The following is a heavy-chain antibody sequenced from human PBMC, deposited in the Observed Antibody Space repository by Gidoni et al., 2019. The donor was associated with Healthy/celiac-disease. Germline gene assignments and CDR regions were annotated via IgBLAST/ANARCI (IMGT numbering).Heavy chain of an antibody. Sequence: EVQLVASGGGLVKPGGSLRLSCAASGFTFSSYSMNWVRQAPGKGLEWVSSISSSSSYIYYADSVKGRFIISRDNAKNSLYLQMNSLRAEDTAVYYCARDYGPGAPCDYWGQGTLVTVSS. J-gene: IGHJ4*02. D-gene: IGHD4-17*01. V-gene: IGHV3-21*01. CDR2: ISSSSSYI. CDR3: ARDYGPGAPCDY. CDR1: GFTFSSYS.